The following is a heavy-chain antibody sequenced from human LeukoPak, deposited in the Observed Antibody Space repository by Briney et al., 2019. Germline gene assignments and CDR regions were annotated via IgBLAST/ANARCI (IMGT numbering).Heavy chain of an antibody. CDR2: ISISSIYI. CDR1: GFTFSTYS. CDR3: ARGPTPIRGYYYMNV. J-gene: IGHJ6*03. D-gene: IGHD3-10*01. Sequence: GGSLRLSCAASGFTFSTYSMNWVRQAPGKGLEWVSSISISSIYIYYADSVKGRFTISRDNAKNSLYLQMNSRRAEDTAVYYCARGPTPIRGYYYMNVWGKGTTVTVTS. V-gene: IGHV3-21*01.